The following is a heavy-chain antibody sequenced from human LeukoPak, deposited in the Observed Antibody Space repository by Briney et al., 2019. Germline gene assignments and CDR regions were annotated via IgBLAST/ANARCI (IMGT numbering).Heavy chain of an antibody. CDR1: GFTFSNYA. CDR3: ALSSSGFYRSYFDY. J-gene: IGHJ4*02. CDR2: ISGNGDGT. V-gene: IGHV3-23*01. Sequence: GGSLRLSCAASGFTFSNYAMSWVRQAPGKGLEWVSTISGNGDGTYYADSVKGRFTISRDNSKNTLYLQMNSLSPEDTSVYYCALSSSGFYRSYFDYWGQGTLVTVSS. D-gene: IGHD3-22*01.